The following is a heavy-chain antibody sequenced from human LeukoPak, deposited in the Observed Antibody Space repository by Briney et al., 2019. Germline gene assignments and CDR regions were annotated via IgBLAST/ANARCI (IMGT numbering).Heavy chain of an antibody. Sequence: SAKGSCQASGGAFSTYSIKLVGHAPRQRLEWMGRIIPILSQSNYAQKFQGTVSITADEFTDTAYMELSSLRSEDTAVYYCATGTSYRDSFDVWGQGTMVTVSS. CDR2: IIPILSQS. J-gene: IGHJ3*01. D-gene: IGHD3/OR15-3a*01. CDR3: ATGTSYRDSFDV. CDR1: GGAFSTYS. V-gene: IGHV1-69*11.